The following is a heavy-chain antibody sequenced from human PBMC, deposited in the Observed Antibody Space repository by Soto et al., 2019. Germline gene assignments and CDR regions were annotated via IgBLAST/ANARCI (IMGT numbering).Heavy chain of an antibody. CDR1: GFTFSDHY. CDR2: SRNKANSYST. Sequence: EVQLVESGGGLVQPGGSLRLSCAASGFTFSDHYMDWVRQAPGKGLEWVGRSRNKANSYSTEYAASVKGRFTISRDESKITLYLQTNSLKTEDTAVYYCARFSGSYTRGLDYWGQGTLVTVSS. V-gene: IGHV3-72*01. D-gene: IGHD1-26*01. J-gene: IGHJ4*02. CDR3: ARFSGSYTRGLDY.